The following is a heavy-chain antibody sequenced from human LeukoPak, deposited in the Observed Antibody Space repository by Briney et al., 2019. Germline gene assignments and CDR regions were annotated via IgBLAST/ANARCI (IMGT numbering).Heavy chain of an antibody. D-gene: IGHD3-3*01. CDR1: GFTFSSYA. CDR2: ISGSGGST. V-gene: IGHV3-23*01. J-gene: IGHJ4*02. CDR3: AKWEDYDFWSGYRY. Sequence: GGSLGLSCAASGFTFSSYAMSWVRQAPGKGLEWVSAISGSGGSTYYADSVKGRFTISRDNSKNTLYLQMNSLRAEDTAVYYCAKWEDYDFWSGYRYWGQGTLVTVSS.